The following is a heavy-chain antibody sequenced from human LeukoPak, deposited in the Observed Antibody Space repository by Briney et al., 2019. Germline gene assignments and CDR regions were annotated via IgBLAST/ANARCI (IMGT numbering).Heavy chain of an antibody. J-gene: IGHJ3*02. CDR2: IYTSGST. D-gene: IGHD6-19*01. CDR1: GGSISSGSYY. CDR3: ARDQGIAVAPDAFDI. V-gene: IGHV4-61*02. Sequence: TASETLSLTCTVSGGSISSGSYYWSWIRQPAGKGLEWIGRIYTSGSTNYNPSLKSRVTISVDTSKNQFSLKLSSVTAADTAVYYCARDQGIAVAPDAFDIWGQGTMVTVSS.